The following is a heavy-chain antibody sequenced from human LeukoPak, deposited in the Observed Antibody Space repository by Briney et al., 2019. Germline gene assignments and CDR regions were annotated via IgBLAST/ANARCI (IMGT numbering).Heavy chain of an antibody. CDR3: ARDGYHPTTYYYYYMDV. V-gene: IGHV3-74*01. Sequence: GGSLRLSCAASGFTFSSYWMHWVRQAPGKELVWVSRINSDGSSTSYADSVKGRFTISRDNAKNTLYLQMNSLRAEDTAVYYCARDGYHPTTYYYYYMDVWGKGTTVTVSS. D-gene: IGHD5-12*01. CDR2: INSDGSST. J-gene: IGHJ6*03. CDR1: GFTFSSYW.